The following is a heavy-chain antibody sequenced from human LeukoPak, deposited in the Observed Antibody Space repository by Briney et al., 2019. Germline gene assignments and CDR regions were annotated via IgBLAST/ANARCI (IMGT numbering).Heavy chain of an antibody. D-gene: IGHD3-16*02. CDR3: ARVSAGVIGMKDVFDI. CDR2: ISWNSGSI. V-gene: IGHV3-9*01. CDR1: GFTFDDYA. J-gene: IGHJ3*02. Sequence: GGSLRLSCAASGFTFDDYAMHWVRQAPGKGLEWVSGISWNSGSIGYADSVKGRFTISRDNAKNSLYLQMNSLRAEDTAVYYCARVSAGVIGMKDVFDIWGQGTMVTVSS.